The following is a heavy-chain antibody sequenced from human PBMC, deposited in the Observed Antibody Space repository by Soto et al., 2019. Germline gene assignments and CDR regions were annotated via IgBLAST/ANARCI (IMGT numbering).Heavy chain of an antibody. CDR3: TTGGDSSGYYHYYYGMDV. D-gene: IGHD3-22*01. V-gene: IGHV3-15*01. CDR1: GFTFSNAW. CDR2: IKSKTDGGTT. J-gene: IGHJ6*02. Sequence: SGGSLRLSCAASGFTFSNAWMSWVRQAPGKGLEWVGRIKSKTDGGTTDYAAPVKGRFTISRDDSKNTLYLQMNSLKTEDTAVYYCTTGGDSSGYYHYYYGMDVWGQGTTVTVSS.